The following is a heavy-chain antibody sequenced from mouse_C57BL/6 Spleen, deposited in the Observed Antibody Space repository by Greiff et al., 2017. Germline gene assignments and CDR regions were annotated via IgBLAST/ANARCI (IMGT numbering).Heavy chain of an antibody. J-gene: IGHJ4*01. Sequence: VQLQQSGPELVKPGASVKISCKASGYSFTGYYMNWVKQSPEKSLEWIGEINPSTGGTTYNQKFKAKATLTVDKSSSTAYMQLTSLTSEDSAVYYCARRGRDLYAMDYWGQGTSVTVTA. D-gene: IGHD3-3*01. CDR2: INPSTGGT. CDR3: ARRGRDLYAMDY. V-gene: IGHV1-42*01. CDR1: GYSFTGYY.